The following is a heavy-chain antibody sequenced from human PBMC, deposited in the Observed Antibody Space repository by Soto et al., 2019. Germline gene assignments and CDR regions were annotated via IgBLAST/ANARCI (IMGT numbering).Heavy chain of an antibody. V-gene: IGHV4-30-2*01. D-gene: IGHD2-2*01. CDR3: ARGFSTTFDY. CDR1: GGSISSGGYS. Sequence: SETLSLTCAVSGGSISSGGYSWSWIRQPPGKGLEWIGYIYHSGNTHYNPSLKSRLTISVDRSKNQFSLELTSVTAADTAVYYCARGFSTTFDYWGQGTLVTVSS. J-gene: IGHJ4*02. CDR2: IYHSGNT.